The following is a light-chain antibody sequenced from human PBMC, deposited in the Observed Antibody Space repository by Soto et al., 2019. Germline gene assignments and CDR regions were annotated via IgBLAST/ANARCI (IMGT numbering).Light chain of an antibody. CDR1: QDITNY. CDR3: QQYYSYPFT. V-gene: IGKV1-33*01. CDR2: DAS. J-gene: IGKJ3*01. Sequence: DIQMTQSPSSLSASIGDRVTITCQASQDITNYLSWFQLKPGKAPKLLIYDASNLETGVPSRFSGGGSGTDFTFTISSLQPEDIATYYCQQYYSYPFTFGPGTKVDIK.